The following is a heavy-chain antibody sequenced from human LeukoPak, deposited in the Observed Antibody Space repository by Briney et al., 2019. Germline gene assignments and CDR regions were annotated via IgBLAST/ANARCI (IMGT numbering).Heavy chain of an antibody. CDR2: IWYDGSNT. CDR3: AREVYRSLDY. J-gene: IGHJ4*02. Sequence: GRSLRLSCAASGFTFSNYGMYWVRQAPGKGLEWVALIWYDGSNTYYADSVKGRFSISRDNSKNTLYVQMNSLRADDTAVHYCAREVYRSLDYWGQGTLVTVSS. V-gene: IGHV3-33*01. D-gene: IGHD6-19*01. CDR1: GFTFSNYG.